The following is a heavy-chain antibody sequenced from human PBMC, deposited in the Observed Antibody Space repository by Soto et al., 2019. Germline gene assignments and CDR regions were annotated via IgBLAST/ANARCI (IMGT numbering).Heavy chain of an antibody. CDR1: GYTFTRYY. CDR2: NNPDSGGT. J-gene: IGHJ4*02. CDR3: ARGHHGSGSYYRFDC. Sequence: ASVKVSCKTSGYTFTRYYIHWVRQAPGQGLEWMGWNNPDSGGTDYAQKFQGRVTMTRDTSISTAYMELSRLESDDMAVYYCARGHHGSGSYYRFDCWGQGTLVTVYS. D-gene: IGHD3-10*01. V-gene: IGHV1-2*02.